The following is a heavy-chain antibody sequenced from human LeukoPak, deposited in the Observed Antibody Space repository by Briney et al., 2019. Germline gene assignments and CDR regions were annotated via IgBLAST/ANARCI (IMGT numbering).Heavy chain of an antibody. J-gene: IGHJ4*02. D-gene: IGHD4-17*01. V-gene: IGHV4-34*01. CDR1: GGSFSGYY. CDR2: INHSGST. CDR3: ASDYGDYPVPGLGY. Sequence: PSETLSLTCAVYGGSFSGYYWSWIRQPPGKGLEWIGEINHSGSTNYNPSLKSRVTISVDTSKNQFSLKLSSVTAADTAVYYFASDYGDYPVPGLGYWGQGTLVTVSS.